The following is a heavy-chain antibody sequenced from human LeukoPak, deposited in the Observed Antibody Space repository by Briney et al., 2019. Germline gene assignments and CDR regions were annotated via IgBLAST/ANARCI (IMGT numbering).Heavy chain of an antibody. V-gene: IGHV1-2*02. CDR1: GGTFSSYA. J-gene: IGHJ4*02. CDR3: ARGSTENHFNGAFDY. CDR2: INPNSGGT. Sequence: ASVKVSCKASGGTFSSYAIRWVRQAPGQGLEWMGWINPNSGGTIYAQKFQGRVTVTRDTSIRTANMELSRLRSDDTAVYYCARGSTENHFNGAFDYWGQGTLVTVSS. D-gene: IGHD4/OR15-4a*01.